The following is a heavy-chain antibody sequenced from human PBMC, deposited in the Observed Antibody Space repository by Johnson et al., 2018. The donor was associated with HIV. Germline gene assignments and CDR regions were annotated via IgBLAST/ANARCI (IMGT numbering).Heavy chain of an antibody. Sequence: EVQLVESGGVVVQPGGSLRLSCAASGFTFDDYAMHWVRQAPGKGLEWVSLISWDGGSTYYADSVKGRFTISRDNSKNSLYLQMNSLRAEDTALYYCARGGSIAARREAFDIWGQGTMVTVSS. CDR1: GFTFDDYA. V-gene: IGHV3-43D*03. J-gene: IGHJ3*02. CDR2: ISWDGGST. D-gene: IGHD6-6*01. CDR3: ARGGSIAARREAFDI.